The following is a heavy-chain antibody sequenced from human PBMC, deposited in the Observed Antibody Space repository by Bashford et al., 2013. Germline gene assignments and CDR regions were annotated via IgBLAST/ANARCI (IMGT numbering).Heavy chain of an antibody. CDR1: GGSISSYY. J-gene: IGHJ6*02. CDR2: ISYSGST. Sequence: SESLSLTCTVSGGSISSYYWTWIRQPPGKGLEWIGYISYSGSTNYNSSLKSRVTISLDTSKNQFSLRLSSVTAADTAVYYCARERSHAYGDYSASSSYGYDVWGQGTTVTVSS. D-gene: IGHD4-17*01. V-gene: IGHV4-59*01. CDR3: ARERSHAYGDYSASSSYGYDV.